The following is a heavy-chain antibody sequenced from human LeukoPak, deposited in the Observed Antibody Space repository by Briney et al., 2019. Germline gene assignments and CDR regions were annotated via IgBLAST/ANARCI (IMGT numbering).Heavy chain of an antibody. V-gene: IGHV3-7*01. D-gene: IGHD1-20*01. CDR3: ARSNWSFEY. Sequence: GGSLRLSCAASGFTFSSYWMGWVRQPPGQGLEWVANIKQDGSEKYYVDSVKGRFTISRDNAKNSLSLQMNSLRAEDTAVYYCARSNWSFEYWGQGTLVTVSS. CDR1: GFTFSSYW. CDR2: IKQDGSEK. J-gene: IGHJ4*02.